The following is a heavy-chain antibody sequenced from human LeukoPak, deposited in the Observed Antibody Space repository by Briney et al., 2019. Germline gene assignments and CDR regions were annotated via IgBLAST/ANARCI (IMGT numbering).Heavy chain of an antibody. Sequence: SETLSLTCTVSYGSISSYYWSWIRQPPGKGLEWIGYIYYSGSTYYNPSLKSRVTISVDTSKNQFSLKLSSVTAADTAVYYCARDDGDFWSGYRYWGQGTLVTVSS. J-gene: IGHJ4*02. D-gene: IGHD3-3*01. CDR2: IYYSGST. CDR3: ARDDGDFWSGYRY. CDR1: YGSISSYY. V-gene: IGHV4-59*12.